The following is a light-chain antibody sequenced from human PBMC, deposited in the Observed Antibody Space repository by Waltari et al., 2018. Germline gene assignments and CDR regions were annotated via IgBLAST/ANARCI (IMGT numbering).Light chain of an antibody. Sequence: QSVLTQPPSVSGAPGQRVTISCTGGSSNIGTGYDVHWYQQFPGTAPKLLIYANNNRPSGVPDRFSGSKSGTSASLAITGVQAEDEADYYFQSYDTRLSGWVFGGGTKLTVL. J-gene: IGLJ3*02. CDR3: QSYDTRLSGWV. CDR2: ANN. CDR1: SSNIGTGYD. V-gene: IGLV1-40*01.